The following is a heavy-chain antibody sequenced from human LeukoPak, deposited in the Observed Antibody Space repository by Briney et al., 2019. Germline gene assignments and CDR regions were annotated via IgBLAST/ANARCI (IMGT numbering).Heavy chain of an antibody. J-gene: IGHJ4*02. CDR2: INPNSGGT. V-gene: IGHV1-2*02. CDR3: ARERGGYGKNFDY. D-gene: IGHD5-18*01. Sequence: ASVKVSCKASGYTFTGYYMHWVRQAPGQGLEWMGWINPNSGGTNYAQKFQGRVTMTRDTSISTAYMELSRLRSDDTAVYYCARERGGYGKNFDYWGQGTLVTVSS. CDR1: GYTFTGYY.